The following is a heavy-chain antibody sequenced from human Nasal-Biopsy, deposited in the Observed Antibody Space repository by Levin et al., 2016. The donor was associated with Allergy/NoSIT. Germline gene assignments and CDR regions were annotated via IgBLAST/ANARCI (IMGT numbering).Heavy chain of an antibody. CDR3: ARDVTTVVDYNYGIDI. V-gene: IGHV3-30*02. J-gene: IGHJ6*02. Sequence: GGSLRLSCAASGFTFSSYGIHWVRQVPGRGLEWVAIVFYDGINKYYADSVKGRFTISRDNSKNKVYLQMNSLRTEDSAVYYCARDVTTVVDYNYGIDIWGQGTTVVVSS. CDR1: GFTFSSYG. CDR2: VFYDGINK. D-gene: IGHD1-14*01.